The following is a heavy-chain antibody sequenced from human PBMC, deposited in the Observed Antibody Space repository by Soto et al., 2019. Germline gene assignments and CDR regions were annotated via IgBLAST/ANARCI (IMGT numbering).Heavy chain of an antibody. CDR3: ARAFTAGEADYYYCYGMDV. V-gene: IGHV3-30-3*01. D-gene: IGHD5-18*01. CDR1: GFTFSSYA. Sequence: QVQLVESGGGVVQPGRSLRLSCAASGFTFSSYAMHWVRQAPGQGLEWVAVISYDGSNKYYADSVKGRFTISRDNSKNTLYLQMNSLRAEDTAVYYCARAFTAGEADYYYCYGMDVWGQGTTVTGSS. CDR2: ISYDGSNK. J-gene: IGHJ6*02.